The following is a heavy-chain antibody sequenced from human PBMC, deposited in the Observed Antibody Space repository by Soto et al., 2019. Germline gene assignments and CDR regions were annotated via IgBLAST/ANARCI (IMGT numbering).Heavy chain of an antibody. CDR2: ISSSSSYI. CDR1: GFTFSSYS. D-gene: IGHD3-22*01. Sequence: EVQLVESGGGLVKPGGSLRLSCAASGFTFSSYSMNWVRQAPGKGLEWVSSISSSSSYIYYADSVKGRFTISRDNAKNSRYLQMNSLRAEDTAVYYCARQDGDQGSGYYPYYFDYWGQGTLVTVSS. J-gene: IGHJ4*02. CDR3: ARQDGDQGSGYYPYYFDY. V-gene: IGHV3-21*01.